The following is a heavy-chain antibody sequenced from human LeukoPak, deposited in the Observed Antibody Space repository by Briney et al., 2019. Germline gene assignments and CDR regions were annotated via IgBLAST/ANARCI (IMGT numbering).Heavy chain of an antibody. CDR3: ARTDGYDY. V-gene: IGHV1-2*06. J-gene: IGHJ4*02. D-gene: IGHD5-18*01. CDR2: INPNSGGT. Sequence: ASVKVSCKASGYTFTGYYVHWVRQAPGQGLELMGRINPNSGGTNYAQKFQGRVTMTRDTSISTAYMELSRLRSDDTAVYYCARTDGYDYWGQGTLITVSS. CDR1: GYTFTGYY.